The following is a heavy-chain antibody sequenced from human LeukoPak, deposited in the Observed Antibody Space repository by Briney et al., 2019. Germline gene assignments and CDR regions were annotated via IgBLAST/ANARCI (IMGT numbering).Heavy chain of an antibody. J-gene: IGHJ4*02. CDR3: VRGDYGDYTLFDY. V-gene: IGHV3-53*01. CDR1: GFTVSSNY. Sequence: GGSLRLSCAASGFTVSSNYMSWVRQAPGKGLEWVSIIYSGGSTYYADSVKGRFTVSRDNSKNTLYLQMNSLRAEDTAVYYCVRGDYGDYTLFDYWGQGTLVTVSS. D-gene: IGHD4-17*01. CDR2: IYSGGST.